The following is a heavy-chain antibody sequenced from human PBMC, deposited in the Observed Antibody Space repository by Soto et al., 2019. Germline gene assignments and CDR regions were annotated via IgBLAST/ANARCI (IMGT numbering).Heavy chain of an antibody. CDR1: GGSISSSSYY. J-gene: IGHJ6*03. CDR3: AIEAAGDLIYYYSYYMDV. V-gene: IGHV4-39*02. Sequence: QLQLQESGPGLVKPSETLSLTCTVSGGSISSSSYYWGWIRQPPGKGLEWIGSIYYSGSTYYNPSLKSRVTISVDTSKNQFSLKLSSVTAADTAVYYCAIEAAGDLIYYYSYYMDVWGKGTTVTVSS. D-gene: IGHD6-13*01. CDR2: IYYSGST.